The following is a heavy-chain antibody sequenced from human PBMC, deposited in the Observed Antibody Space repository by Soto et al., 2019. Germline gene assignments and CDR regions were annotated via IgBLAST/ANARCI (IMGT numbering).Heavy chain of an antibody. CDR3: SRDWTTDNWFDP. CDR1: GGTFSSYA. D-gene: IGHD4-17*01. V-gene: IGHV1-69*13. Sequence: SVKVSCKASGGTFSSYAISWVRQAPGQGLEWMGGIIPIFGTANYAQKFQGRVTITADESTSTAYMELSSLRYEGTAVYYCSRDWTTDNWFDPCGQGSLVTVSS. CDR2: IIPIFGTA. J-gene: IGHJ5*02.